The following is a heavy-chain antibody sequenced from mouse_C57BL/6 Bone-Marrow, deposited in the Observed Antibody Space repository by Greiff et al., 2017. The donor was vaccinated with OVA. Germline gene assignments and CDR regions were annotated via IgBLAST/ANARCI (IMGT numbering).Heavy chain of an antibody. Sequence: EVQGVESGGGLVKPGGSLKLSCAASGFTFSSYAMSWVRQTPEKRLEWVATISDGGSYTYYPDNVKGRFTISRDNAKNNLYLQMSHLKSEDTAMYYCARAGIYYDYDQFAYWGQGTLVTVSA. CDR2: ISDGGSYT. V-gene: IGHV5-4*01. CDR3: ARAGIYYDYDQFAY. CDR1: GFTFSSYA. D-gene: IGHD2-4*01. J-gene: IGHJ3*01.